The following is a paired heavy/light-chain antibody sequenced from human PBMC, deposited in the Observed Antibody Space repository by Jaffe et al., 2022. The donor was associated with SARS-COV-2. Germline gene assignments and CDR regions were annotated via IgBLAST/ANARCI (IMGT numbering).Light chain of an antibody. Sequence: QSALTQPVSVSGSVGQSITIPCSGTSSSPGTYTFVSWYQHLPGEAPRVIIYEDFKRPSGVPHRFSASKSGNTASLTISGLQAEDEADYFCCSWAGSNTWVFGGGTRLTVL. CDR1: SSSPGTYTF. V-gene: IGLV2-23*01. CDR2: EDF. CDR3: CSWAGSNTWV. J-gene: IGLJ3*02.
Heavy chain of an antibody. Sequence: EEQLVESGGGWAQPGGSLRLSCETSGFTLSQYWIHWVRQAPGKGPEWVSRINNDGSSISYADSVKGRFTTSRDNAKNILHLQMNSLRGEDTAVYYCSRDRNNYMDVWGRGTTVTVSS. CDR2: INNDGSSI. V-gene: IGHV3-74*01. CDR1: GFTLSQYW. CDR3: SRDRNNYMDV. J-gene: IGHJ6*03.